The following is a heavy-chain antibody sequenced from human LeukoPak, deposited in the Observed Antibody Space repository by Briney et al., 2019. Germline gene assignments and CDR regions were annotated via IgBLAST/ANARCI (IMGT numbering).Heavy chain of an antibody. CDR3: AKDRTPDGFYSIDY. V-gene: IGHV3-23*01. Sequence: PGGSLRLSCTASGFTFGIYAMNWVRQAPGKGLEWVSVVTGSSGLIDYADSVKGRFTISRDNARDTLYLQMTTLRAEDTAIYFCAKDRTPDGFYSIDYWGQGVLVTVSS. CDR2: VTGSSGLI. CDR1: GFTFGIYA. J-gene: IGHJ4*02. D-gene: IGHD2-15*01.